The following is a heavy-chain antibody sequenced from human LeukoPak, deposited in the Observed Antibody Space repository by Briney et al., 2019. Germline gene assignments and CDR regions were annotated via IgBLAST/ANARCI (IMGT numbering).Heavy chain of an antibody. D-gene: IGHD6-13*01. Sequence: GGSLRLSCVASGFTFSTYSMTWVRQAPGKGLEWVSSISSSSSYIYYVDSVKGRFTISRDNAKNSLYLQMNSLRAEDTAVYYCARGSGSSWYFYFDYWGQGTLVTVSS. CDR1: GFTFSTYS. CDR3: ARGSGSSWYFYFDY. CDR2: ISSSSSYI. V-gene: IGHV3-21*01. J-gene: IGHJ4*02.